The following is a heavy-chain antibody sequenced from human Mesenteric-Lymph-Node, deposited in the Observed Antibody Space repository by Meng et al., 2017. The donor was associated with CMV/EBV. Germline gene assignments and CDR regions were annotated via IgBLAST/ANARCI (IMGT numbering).Heavy chain of an antibody. D-gene: IGHD3-22*01. V-gene: IGHV3-48*04. Sequence: GESLKISCAASGFTFSSYSMNWVRQAPGKGLEWVSYISTSGNTMYYADSVKGRFTISRDNAKNSLSLQLNSLRAEDTAVYYCAMTYYYDGSGYLNYVLYVWGQGTTVTVSS. CDR2: ISTSGNTM. J-gene: IGHJ6*02. CDR3: AMTYYYDGSGYLNYVLYV. CDR1: GFTFSSYS.